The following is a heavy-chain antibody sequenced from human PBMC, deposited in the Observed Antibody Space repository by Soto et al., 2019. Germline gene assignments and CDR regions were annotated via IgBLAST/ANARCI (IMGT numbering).Heavy chain of an antibody. J-gene: IGHJ6*02. V-gene: IGHV4-30-4*01. D-gene: IGHD6-25*01. CDR3: ARAAATTAAGYYYYDLDV. CDR1: GGSLSSGFYY. CDR2: FYHTGST. Sequence: QVKLQESGPGLLKPSQTLSLTCCVSGGSLSSGFYYWSWIRQPPGKGLEWIGYFYHTGSTYYNPSLKGRLTISKDMTKNQFSLNLMSVTAADTAVYYCARAAATTAAGYYYYDLDVWGQGTTVTVSS.